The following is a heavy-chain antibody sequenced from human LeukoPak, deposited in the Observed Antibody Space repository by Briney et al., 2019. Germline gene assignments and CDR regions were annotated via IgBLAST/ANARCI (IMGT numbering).Heavy chain of an antibody. CDR3: ARISYGGYADY. CDR2: INPNSGGT. CDR1: GYTFIGNY. J-gene: IGHJ4*02. D-gene: IGHD5-12*01. Sequence: ASVKVSCKASGYTFIGNYIHWVRQVPGQGLEWMGWINPNSGGTDYAHNFRSRVSMTRDTSLNTAYLELSSLKSNDTAVYFCARISYGGYADYWGQGSLVTVSS. V-gene: IGHV1-2*02.